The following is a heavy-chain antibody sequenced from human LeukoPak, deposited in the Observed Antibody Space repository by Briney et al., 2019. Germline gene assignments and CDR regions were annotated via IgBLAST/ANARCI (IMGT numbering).Heavy chain of an antibody. CDR3: AKDKIFGGELDY. V-gene: IGHV3-9*01. CDR1: GFPFDDYG. CDR2: ISWNSGTI. Sequence: GGSLRLSCAASGFPFDDYGMLWVRQGPGKGLEWVSGISWNSGTIGYADSVKGRFTISRDNAKNSLYLQMNSLRAEDTALYYCAKDKIFGGELDYWGQGTLVTVSS. J-gene: IGHJ4*02. D-gene: IGHD3-10*01.